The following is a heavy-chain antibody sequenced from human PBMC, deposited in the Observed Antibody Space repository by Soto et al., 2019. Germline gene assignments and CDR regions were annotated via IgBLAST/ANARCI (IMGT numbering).Heavy chain of an antibody. D-gene: IGHD2-2*01. CDR2: ISAYNANT. Sequence: ASVKVSCKASGYSFTNYGISWVRQAPGQGLEWMGWISAYNANTNYAQKLQGRVTMTTDTSTSTAYMELRSLRSDDTAVYYCARVGECSSTSCRYYYYYGMDVWGQGTTVTVS. CDR3: ARVGECSSTSCRYYYYYGMDV. V-gene: IGHV1-18*01. CDR1: GYSFTNYG. J-gene: IGHJ6*02.